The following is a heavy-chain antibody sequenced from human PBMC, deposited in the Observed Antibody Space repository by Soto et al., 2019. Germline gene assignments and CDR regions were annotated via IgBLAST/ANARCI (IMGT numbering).Heavy chain of an antibody. V-gene: IGHV3-23*01. J-gene: IGHJ4*02. CDR3: AKDLYADAIVISSWFDY. Sequence: EVQLLESGGGLVQPGGSLRLSCVASGFTFNTYAMSWVRQAPGKGLEWVSTIAPTGEATSYADSVKGRFTISRDNSNSKNTLYRQMNSLRAEDTAVDFCAKDLYADAIVISSWFDYWGQGALVTVSS. D-gene: IGHD2-15*01. CDR1: GFTFNTYA. CDR2: IAPTGEAT.